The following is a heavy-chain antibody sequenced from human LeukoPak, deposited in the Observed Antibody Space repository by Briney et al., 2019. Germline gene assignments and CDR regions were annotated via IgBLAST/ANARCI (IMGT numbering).Heavy chain of an antibody. D-gene: IGHD1-26*01. V-gene: IGHV3-23*01. CDR2: ISASGATT. Sequence: GGTLRLSCAASGFTISTYGMTSVRQAPGKGLEWVSLISASGATTYYADSVKGRFTISRDNSRNTVYLQMSSLRVEDTAVYYCVREVGAFDIWGQGTMVTVSS. J-gene: IGHJ3*02. CDR3: VREVGAFDI. CDR1: GFTISTYG.